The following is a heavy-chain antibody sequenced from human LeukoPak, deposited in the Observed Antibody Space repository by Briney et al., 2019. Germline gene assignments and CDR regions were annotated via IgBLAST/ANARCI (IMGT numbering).Heavy chain of an antibody. CDR3: ARDPSFGALDY. D-gene: IGHD2/OR15-2a*01. CDR1: GFPFNTQW. J-gene: IGHJ4*02. V-gene: IGHV3-7*01. CDR2: INPDGSSR. Sequence: GGSLRLSCAATGFPFNTQWMTWVRQAPGKGLEWVANINPDGSSRSHEDSVRGRFAISRDNDKNSVYLQMNNLRPEDTAIYYCARDPSFGALDYWGQGTLVTVSS.